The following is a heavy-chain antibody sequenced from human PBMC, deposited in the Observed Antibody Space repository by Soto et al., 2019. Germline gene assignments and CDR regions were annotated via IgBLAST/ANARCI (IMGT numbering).Heavy chain of an antibody. V-gene: IGHV1-46*01. Sequence: ASVKVSCKASGYTFTSYYMHWVRQAPGQGLEWMGIINPSGGSTSYAQKFQGRVTMTRDTSTSTVYMELSSLGSEDTAVYYCAKDLRGYSYGSYYYYYGMDVWGQGTTVTVSS. CDR3: AKDLRGYSYGSYYYYYGMDV. J-gene: IGHJ6*02. D-gene: IGHD5-18*01. CDR1: GYTFTSYY. CDR2: INPSGGST.